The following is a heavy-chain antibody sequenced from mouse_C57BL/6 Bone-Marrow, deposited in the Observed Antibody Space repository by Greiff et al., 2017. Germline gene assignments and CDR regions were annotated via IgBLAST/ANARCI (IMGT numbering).Heavy chain of an antibody. V-gene: IGHV3-6*01. CDR3: ARDGHSSGYPYWYFDV. CDR2: ISYDGSN. D-gene: IGHD3-1*01. Sequence: VQLQQSGPGLVKPSQSLSLTCSVTGYSITSGYSWNWIRQFPGNKLEWMGYISYDGSNNYNPSLKNRISITRDTSKNQFFLKLNSVTTEDTATYYCARDGHSSGYPYWYFDVWGTGTTVTVSS. CDR1: GYSITSGYS. J-gene: IGHJ1*03.